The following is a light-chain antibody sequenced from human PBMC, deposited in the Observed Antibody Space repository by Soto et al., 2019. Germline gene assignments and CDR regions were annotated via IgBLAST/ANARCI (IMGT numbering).Light chain of an antibody. Sequence: QSVLTQPPSVSGAPGQRVTIYCTGSSSNIGAGHDVHWYQHLPGTTPKLLIYGNGNRPSGVPDRFSGSKSGTSASLAITGLQAEDEADYYCQSYDSSLSGSEVFGTGTKLTVL. CDR2: GNG. V-gene: IGLV1-40*01. J-gene: IGLJ1*01. CDR1: SSNIGAGHD. CDR3: QSYDSSLSGSEV.